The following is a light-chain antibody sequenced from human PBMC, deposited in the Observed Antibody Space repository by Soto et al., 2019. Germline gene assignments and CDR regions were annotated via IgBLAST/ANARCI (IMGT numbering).Light chain of an antibody. CDR3: QQYDNLPFS. Sequence: DLQMSQSPSSLSASVGDRVTITCQANQDISNYLNWYQHKPGKPPKLLIYDASNLETGVPSRFSGSKSGTAFTFTITSLQPEDIATYYCQQYDNLPFSFGGGTKVEIK. CDR1: QDISNY. J-gene: IGKJ4*01. CDR2: DAS. V-gene: IGKV1-33*01.